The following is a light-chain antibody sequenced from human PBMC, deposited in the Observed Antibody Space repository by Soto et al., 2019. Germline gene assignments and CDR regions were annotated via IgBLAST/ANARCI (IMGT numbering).Light chain of an antibody. CDR3: QSYDDSLSVHYV. J-gene: IGLJ1*01. Sequence: QSALTQPPSASGAPGQRVTIPCTGSSSNIGSTYDVQWYQQLPGTAPKLLIHGNTDRPSGVPDRFSGSKSGTSASLAITGLQADDEADYYCQSYDDSLSVHYVFGTGTQLTVL. V-gene: IGLV1-40*01. CDR2: GNT. CDR1: SSNIGSTYD.